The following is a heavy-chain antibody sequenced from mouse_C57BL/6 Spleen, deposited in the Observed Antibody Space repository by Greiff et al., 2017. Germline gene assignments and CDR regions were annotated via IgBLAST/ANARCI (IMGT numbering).Heavy chain of an antibody. V-gene: IGHV5-9-1*02. CDR2: ISSGGDYI. Sequence: EVKLVESGEGLVKPGGSLKLSCAASGFTFSSYAMSWVRQTPEKRLEWVAYISSGGDYIYYADTVKGRFTISRDNARNTLYLQMSSLKSEDTAMYYCTRERGYYAMDDWGQGTSVTVAS. CDR3: TRERGYYAMDD. J-gene: IGHJ4*01. CDR1: GFTFSSYA.